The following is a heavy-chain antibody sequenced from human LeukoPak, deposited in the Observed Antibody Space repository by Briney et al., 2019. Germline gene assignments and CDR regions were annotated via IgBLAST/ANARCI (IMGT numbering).Heavy chain of an antibody. D-gene: IGHD2-2*01. V-gene: IGHV4-4*02. CDR3: ARVSVGNCSSTSCKTYYYYGMDV. CDR2: IYHSGST. J-gene: IGHJ6*02. CDR1: GGSISSSNW. Sequence: SGTLSLTCAVSGGSISSSNWWSWVRPPPGKGLEWIGEIYHSGSTNYNPSLKSRVTISVDKSKNQFSLKLSSVTAADTAVYYCARVSVGNCSSTSCKTYYYYGMDVWGQGTTVTVSS.